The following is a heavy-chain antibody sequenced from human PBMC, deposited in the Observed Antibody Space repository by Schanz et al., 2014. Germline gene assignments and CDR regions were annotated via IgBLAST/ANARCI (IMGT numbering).Heavy chain of an antibody. CDR1: GFTFNNYD. CDR3: AKDRDGSYYSALPSYWDS. Sequence: EVQLVESGGGLVQPGGSLRLSCAASGFTFNNYDMNWVRLVPGKGLECVSGISGGGGSAYYADSVKGRFTISRDNSKRTQYLQMNRLRADDTAVYYCAKDRDGSYYSALPSYWDSWGQGSLVIVSS. V-gene: IGHV3-23*04. CDR2: ISGGGGSA. D-gene: IGHD1-26*01. J-gene: IGHJ4*02.